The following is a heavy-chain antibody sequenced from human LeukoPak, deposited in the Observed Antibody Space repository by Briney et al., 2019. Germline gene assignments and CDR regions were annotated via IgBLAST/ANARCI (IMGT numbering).Heavy chain of an antibody. CDR1: GFTFSSYS. CDR3: AKASLQYFDWFSDY. J-gene: IGHJ4*02. CDR2: ISYDGSNK. D-gene: IGHD3-9*01. Sequence: GGSLRLSCPASGFTFSSYSMHWVRQAPGKGLEWVAVISYDGSNKYYADSVKGRFTISRDNSRNTLHLQMNSLRAEDTAVYSCAKASLQYFDWFSDYWGQGTLVTVSS. V-gene: IGHV3-30*18.